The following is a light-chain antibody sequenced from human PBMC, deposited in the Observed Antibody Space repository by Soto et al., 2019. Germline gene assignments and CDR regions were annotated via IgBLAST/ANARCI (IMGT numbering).Light chain of an antibody. V-gene: IGKV3-11*01. CDR1: QCVSSY. J-gene: IGKJ4*01. CDR3: QQRSNWPLT. Sequence: ETVLTQSPATLSLSPGERATLSCRASQCVSSYLAWYQQKPGQAPRLLIYDASNRATGIPARFSGSGSGTDFTLTISSLEPEDFAVYYCQQRSNWPLTFGGGTKV. CDR2: DAS.